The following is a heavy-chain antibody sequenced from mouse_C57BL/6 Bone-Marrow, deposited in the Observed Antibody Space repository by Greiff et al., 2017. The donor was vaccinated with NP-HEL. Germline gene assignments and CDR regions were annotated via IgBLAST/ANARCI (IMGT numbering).Heavy chain of an antibody. D-gene: IGHD1-1*01. J-gene: IGHJ3*01. Sequence: VKLVESDAELVKPGASVKISCKVSGYTFTDHTINWMKQRPEQGLEWIGYIYPRDGSNKYNEKFKGKATLTEDKSTSTAYMQLNSLTSEVSAVYFCARKPHYGSSPWFAYWGQGTLVTVSA. CDR1: GYTFTDHT. CDR3: ARKPHYGSSPWFAY. CDR2: IYPRDGSN. V-gene: IGHV1-78*01.